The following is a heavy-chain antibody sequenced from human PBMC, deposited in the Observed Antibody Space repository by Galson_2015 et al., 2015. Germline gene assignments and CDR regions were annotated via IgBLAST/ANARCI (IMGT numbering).Heavy chain of an antibody. D-gene: IGHD2-2*01. V-gene: IGHV1-3*01. Sequence: SVKVSCKASGYTFTSYAMHWVRQAPGQGLEWMGWINAGNGNTKYSQKFQGRVTITRDTSASTAYMELSSLRSEDTAVYYCARGEGCSSTSCYRFLGWFDPWGQGTLVTVSS. CDR3: ARGEGCSSTSCYRFLGWFDP. CDR2: INAGNGNT. J-gene: IGHJ5*02. CDR1: GYTFTSYA.